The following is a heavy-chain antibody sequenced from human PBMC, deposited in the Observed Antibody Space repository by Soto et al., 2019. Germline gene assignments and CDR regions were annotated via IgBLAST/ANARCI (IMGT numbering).Heavy chain of an antibody. CDR3: ARVVKISYYYYYGMDV. V-gene: IGHV3-48*03. CDR1: GFTFSSYE. Sequence: PGGSLRLSCAASGFTFSSYEMNWVRQAPGKGLEWVSYISSSGSTIYYADSVKGRFTISRDNAKNSLYLQMNSLRAEDTAVYYCARVVKISYYYYYGMDVWGQGXTVTV. CDR2: ISSSGSTI. J-gene: IGHJ6*02. D-gene: IGHD5-12*01.